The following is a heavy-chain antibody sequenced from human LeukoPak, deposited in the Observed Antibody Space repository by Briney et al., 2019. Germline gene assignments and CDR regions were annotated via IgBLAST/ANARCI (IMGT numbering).Heavy chain of an antibody. D-gene: IGHD6-19*01. J-gene: IGHJ1*01. Sequence: GGSLRLSCAASGFTFSSYAMSWVRQAPGKGLEWVSAISGSGGSTYYADSVKGRFTISRDNSKNTLYLQMNSLRAEDTAVYYCARNLMYSSGWYGEYFQHWGQGTLVTVSS. CDR2: ISGSGGST. CDR3: ARNLMYSSGWYGEYFQH. CDR1: GFTFSSYA. V-gene: IGHV3-23*01.